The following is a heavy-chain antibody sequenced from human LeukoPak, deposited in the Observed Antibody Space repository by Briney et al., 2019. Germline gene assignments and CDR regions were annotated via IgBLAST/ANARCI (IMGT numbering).Heavy chain of an antibody. V-gene: IGHV4-59*01. Sequence: SETLSLTCTVSGGSISSYYWSWIRQPPGKGPEWIGYIYYSGSTNYNPSLKSRVTISVDMSKNQFSLKLSSVTAADTAVYYCARAAAAAPAEYFQHWGQGTLVTVSS. J-gene: IGHJ1*01. CDR1: GGSISSYY. CDR3: ARAAAAAPAEYFQH. D-gene: IGHD6-13*01. CDR2: IYYSGST.